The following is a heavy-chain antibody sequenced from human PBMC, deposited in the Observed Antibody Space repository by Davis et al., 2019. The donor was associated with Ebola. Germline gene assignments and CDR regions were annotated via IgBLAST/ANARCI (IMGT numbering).Heavy chain of an antibody. D-gene: IGHD6-19*01. CDR3: AREQWLGVYYYGMDV. CDR1: GFTFTNYG. V-gene: IGHV3-30*03. J-gene: IGHJ6*04. Sequence: GESLKISCAASGFTFTNYGMHWVRQAPGKGLEWVAVISYDGSNKYYADSVKGRFTISRDNSKNTLYLQMNSLRAEDTAVYYCAREQWLGVYYYGMDVWGKGTTVTVSS. CDR2: ISYDGSNK.